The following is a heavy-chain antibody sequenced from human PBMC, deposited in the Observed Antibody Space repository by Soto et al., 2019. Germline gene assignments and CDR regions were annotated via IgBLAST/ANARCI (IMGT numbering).Heavy chain of an antibody. D-gene: IGHD1-26*01. CDR2: ILYSGNT. CDR1: GGSVSGYF. Sequence: SETLSLTCTVSGGSVSGYFWSWIRQPPGKGLEWIAYILYSGNTFYNPSLKSRVTISVDTSNNQFSLRLSSVTAADTAVYYCARHPSRELLRGGFDYWGQGTLVTVSS. V-gene: IGHV4-59*08. CDR3: ARHPSRELLRGGFDY. J-gene: IGHJ4*02.